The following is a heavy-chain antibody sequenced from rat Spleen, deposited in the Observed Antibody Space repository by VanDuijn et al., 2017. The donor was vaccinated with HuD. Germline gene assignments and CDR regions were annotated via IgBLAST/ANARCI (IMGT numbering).Heavy chain of an antibody. CDR3: ARRSGDVFDY. CDR2: ISYEGSVT. D-gene: IGHD1-1*01. CDR1: GFTFSDFY. Sequence: EVQVLESGGGLVQPGRSLKLSCAASGFTFSDFYMAWVRQAPKKGLEWVASISYEGSVTYSGDSVKGRFTISRDSAKSTLYLQMSSLRSEDTATYYCARRSGDVFDYWGQGVMVTVSS. J-gene: IGHJ2*01. V-gene: IGHV5-22*01.